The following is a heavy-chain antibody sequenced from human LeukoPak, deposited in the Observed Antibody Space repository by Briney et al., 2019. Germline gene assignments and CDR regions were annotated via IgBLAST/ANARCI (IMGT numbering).Heavy chain of an antibody. D-gene: IGHD3-3*01. V-gene: IGHV4-39*01. CDR3: AGQSYYNFWNALNWFDP. CDR1: GGSIRSTTYY. CDR2: IFYSGST. J-gene: IGHJ5*02. Sequence: SETLSLTCTVSGGSIRSTTYYWAWIRQPPGKGLEGIGSIFYSGSTYHNPSLKRRLTMSVDTSNNHFSLNLNSVTAADTAVYFCAGQSYYNFWNALNWFDPWRQGTTVTVSS.